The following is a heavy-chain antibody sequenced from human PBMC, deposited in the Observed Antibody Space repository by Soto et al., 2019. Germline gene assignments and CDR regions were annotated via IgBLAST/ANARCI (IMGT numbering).Heavy chain of an antibody. V-gene: IGHV4-59*01. J-gene: IGHJ4*02. CDR1: GGSISSYY. CDR3: GRTKTDYDFWSGYYKGYYFDY. D-gene: IGHD3-3*01. Sequence: PSETLSLTCTVSGGSISSYYWSWIRQPPGKGLEWIGYIYYSGSTNYNPSLKSRVTISVDTSKNQFYLKLSSVTAADTAVYYSGRTKTDYDFWSGYYKGYYFDYWGQGTLVTVSS. CDR2: IYYSGST.